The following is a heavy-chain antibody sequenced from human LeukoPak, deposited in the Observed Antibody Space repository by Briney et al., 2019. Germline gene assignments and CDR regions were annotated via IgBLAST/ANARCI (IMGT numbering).Heavy chain of an antibody. V-gene: IGHV1-69*04. CDR2: IIPILGIA. CDR1: GGSFSSYA. Sequence: ASVKVSCKASGGSFSSYAINWVRQAPGQGLECMGRIIPILGIANYAQKFQGRVTITADKSTSTAYMELSSLRSEDTAVYYCARLIGSSEDDAFDIWGQGTMVTVSS. J-gene: IGHJ3*02. CDR3: ARLIGSSEDDAFDI. D-gene: IGHD6-25*01.